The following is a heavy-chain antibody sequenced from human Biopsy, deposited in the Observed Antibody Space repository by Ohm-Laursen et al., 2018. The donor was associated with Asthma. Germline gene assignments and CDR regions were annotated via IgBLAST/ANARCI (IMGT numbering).Heavy chain of an antibody. Sequence: SVKASCKASGDSFSNYAISWVRQAPGQGLEWIGGLIPVLGTPDHAQMFEGRVTITADESTSTAYMELSSPSSEDTAVYYCARGYSGSDRIVYYYSGLEVWGQGTTVTVSS. CDR1: GDSFSNYA. V-gene: IGHV1-69*13. D-gene: IGHD5-12*01. J-gene: IGHJ6*02. CDR3: ARGYSGSDRIVYYYSGLEV. CDR2: LIPVLGTP.